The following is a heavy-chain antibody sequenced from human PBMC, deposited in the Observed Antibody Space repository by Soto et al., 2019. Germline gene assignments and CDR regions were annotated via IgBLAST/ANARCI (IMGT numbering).Heavy chain of an antibody. Sequence: SETLSLTCAVYGGSFSGYYWSWIRQPPGKGLEWIGEINHSGSTNYNPSLKSRVTISVDTSKNQFSLKLSSVTAADTAVYYCARGEHSSGYSDAFDIWGQGTMVTV. D-gene: IGHD3-22*01. CDR2: INHSGST. J-gene: IGHJ3*02. CDR3: ARGEHSSGYSDAFDI. CDR1: GGSFSGYY. V-gene: IGHV4-34*01.